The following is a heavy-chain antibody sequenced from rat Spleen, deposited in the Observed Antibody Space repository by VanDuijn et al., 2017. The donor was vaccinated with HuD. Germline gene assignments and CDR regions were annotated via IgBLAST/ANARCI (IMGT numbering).Heavy chain of an antibody. J-gene: IGHJ2*01. V-gene: IGHV5-46*01. CDR2: ISYDGGNT. Sequence: EVQLVESGGNLVQPGRSMKLSCAASGFTFSSFALAWVRQAPTKGLEWVASISYDGGNTYYRDSVKGRFTISRDNAKSSLYLQMDSLRSEDTSTYYCAKDWGGLYFDYWGQGVMVTVSS. D-gene: IGHD1-11*01. CDR1: GFTFSSFA. CDR3: AKDWGGLYFDY.